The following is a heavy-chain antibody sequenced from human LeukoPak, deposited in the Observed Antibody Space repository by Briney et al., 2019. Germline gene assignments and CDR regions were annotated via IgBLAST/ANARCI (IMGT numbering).Heavy chain of an antibody. CDR1: GGSISSSSYY. CDR2: INSDGSAT. D-gene: IGHD5-18*01. V-gene: IGHV3-74*01. CDR3: ARGYNYVNDFDS. J-gene: IGHJ4*02. Sequence: PSETLSPTCTVSGGSISSSSYYWGWIRQPPGKGLVWVSRINSDGSATTYADSVKGRFTISRDNAKNTLYLQMNSLRVEDTAVYYCARGYNYVNDFDSWGQGTLVSVSS.